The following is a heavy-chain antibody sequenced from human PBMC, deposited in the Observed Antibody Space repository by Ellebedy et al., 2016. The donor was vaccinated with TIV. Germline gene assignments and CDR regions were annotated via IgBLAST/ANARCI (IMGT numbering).Heavy chain of an antibody. V-gene: IGHV3-53*01. CDR1: GFTVSLNY. CDR3: ERDQGTSWYEH. Sequence: PGGSLRLSCAASGFTVSLNYISWVRQAPGKGLEWVSVIYSGGSTYYADSVKGRFTISRDNSKNTVYLQMSRLIAEDTAVYFCERDQGTSWYEHWGQGTLVTVSS. J-gene: IGHJ5*02. D-gene: IGHD2-2*01. CDR2: IYSGGST.